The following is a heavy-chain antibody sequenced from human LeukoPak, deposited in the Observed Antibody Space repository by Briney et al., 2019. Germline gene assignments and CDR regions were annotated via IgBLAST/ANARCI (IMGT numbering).Heavy chain of an antibody. CDR3: ARDLLGGETVLDY. J-gene: IGHJ4*02. CDR1: GYTFTSYD. D-gene: IGHD1-14*01. V-gene: IGHV1-8*01. Sequence: GASVKVSCKASGYTFTSYDINWVRQATGQGLEWMGWMNPNSGNTGYAQKLQGRVTMTTDTSTSTAYMELRSLRSDDTAVSYCARDLLGGETVLDYWGQGTLVTVSS. CDR2: MNPNSGNT.